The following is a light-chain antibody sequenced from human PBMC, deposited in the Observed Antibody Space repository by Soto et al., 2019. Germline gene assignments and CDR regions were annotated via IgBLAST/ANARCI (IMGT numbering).Light chain of an antibody. CDR3: QHYGTALT. Sequence: LVLTQSPGTLSLSPGERATLSCRASQSISSSYLAWYQHKPGQPPRLLMYAASSRATGTPDRFSGSGSGTDYTLTISRLEPEDFAVYSCQHYGTALTFGQGTKMEIK. CDR1: QSISSSY. CDR2: AAS. J-gene: IGKJ1*01. V-gene: IGKV3-20*01.